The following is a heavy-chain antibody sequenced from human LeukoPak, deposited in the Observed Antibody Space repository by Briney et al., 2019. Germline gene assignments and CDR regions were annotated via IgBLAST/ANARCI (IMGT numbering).Heavy chain of an antibody. J-gene: IGHJ4*02. Sequence: GGSLRLSCAVSGFTFNNYGMHWVRQAPGKGLEWVAGISYDGSNKYYADSVKGRFTIYRDNSKNTLYLQINSLRAEDTAVYYCAKDTYYDILTGYRALGYWGQGTLVTVSS. D-gene: IGHD3-9*01. CDR3: AKDTYYDILTGYRALGY. V-gene: IGHV3-30*18. CDR2: ISYDGSNK. CDR1: GFTFNNYG.